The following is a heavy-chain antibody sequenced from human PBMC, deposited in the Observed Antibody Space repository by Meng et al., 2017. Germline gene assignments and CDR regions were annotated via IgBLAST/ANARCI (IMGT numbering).Heavy chain of an antibody. CDR3: ARTNCSGGSCYSFHFDY. CDR2: INPSGGST. V-gene: IGHV1-46*01. CDR1: GYTFTSYY. D-gene: IGHD2-15*01. Sequence: QVQLVQSGAEVKQPGASVKVSCKASGYTFTSYYMHWGRQAPGQGLEWMGIINPSGGSTSYAQKFQGRVTMTRDTSTSTVYMELSSLRSEDTAVYYCARTNCSGGSCYSFHFDYWGQGTLVTVSS. J-gene: IGHJ4*02.